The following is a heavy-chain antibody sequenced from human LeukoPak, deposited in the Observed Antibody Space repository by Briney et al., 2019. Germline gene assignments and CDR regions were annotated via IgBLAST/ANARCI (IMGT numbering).Heavy chain of an antibody. CDR2: IYYSGST. CDR3: ARVGYSSSWYGPNFDY. V-gene: IGHV4-59*12. CDR1: GGSISSYY. D-gene: IGHD6-13*01. J-gene: IGHJ4*02. Sequence: SETLSLTCTVSGGSISSYYWSWIRQPPGKGLEWIGYIYYSGSTNYNPSLKSRVTISVDTSKNQFSLKLSSVTAADTAVYYCARVGYSSSWYGPNFDYWGQGTLVTVSS.